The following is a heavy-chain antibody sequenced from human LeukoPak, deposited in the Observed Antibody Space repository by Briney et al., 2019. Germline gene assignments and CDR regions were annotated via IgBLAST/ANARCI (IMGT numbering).Heavy chain of an antibody. Sequence: GESLKISCEGSGYRFTSYSIAWVRQMPGKGLGWMGIVYPSDSDTTYSPSFQGQVTISADRSISTAYLQWSSLKASDTAVYYCARRSCSGATCYQLDYWGQGTLVTVSS. CDR2: VYPSDSDT. CDR3: ARRSCSGATCYQLDY. J-gene: IGHJ4*02. D-gene: IGHD2-15*01. V-gene: IGHV5-51*01. CDR1: GYRFTSYS.